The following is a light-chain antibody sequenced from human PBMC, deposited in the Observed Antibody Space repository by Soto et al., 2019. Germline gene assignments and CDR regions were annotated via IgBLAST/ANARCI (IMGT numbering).Light chain of an antibody. V-gene: IGLV3-9*01. CDR3: QVWDSSTARV. CDR1: NIGSKN. J-gene: IGLJ3*02. Sequence: SYELTQPLSVSVALGQTARITCGGNNIGSKNVHWYQQKPGQAPVLVIYRDSNRPSGIPERFSGSNSGNTATLTISRAQAGDDADYYCQVWDSSTARVFGGGTNLTVL. CDR2: RDS.